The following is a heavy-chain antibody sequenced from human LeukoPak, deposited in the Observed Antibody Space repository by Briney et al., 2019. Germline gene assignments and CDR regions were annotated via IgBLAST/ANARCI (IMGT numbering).Heavy chain of an antibody. D-gene: IGHD1-26*01. CDR1: GYTFTGYY. Sequence: ASVKVSCKASGYTFTGYYMHWVRQAPGQGLEWMGIINPSGGSTSYAQKFQGRVTMTRDTSTSTVYMELSSLRSEDTAVYYCARRHLVGALDYWGQGTLVTVSS. V-gene: IGHV1-46*03. CDR3: ARRHLVGALDY. CDR2: INPSGGST. J-gene: IGHJ4*02.